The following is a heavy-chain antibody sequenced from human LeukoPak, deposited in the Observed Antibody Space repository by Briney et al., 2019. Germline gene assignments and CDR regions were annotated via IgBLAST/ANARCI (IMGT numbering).Heavy chain of an antibody. CDR3: ASLRGGPSEGIPY. CDR2: IYHSGST. V-gene: IGHV4-38-2*02. D-gene: IGHD4-17*01. CDR1: GYSISSGYY. J-gene: IGHJ4*02. Sequence: SETLSLTCTVSGYSISSGYYWGWIRQPPGKGLEWIGSIYHSGSTYYNPSLKSRVTISVDTSKNQFSLKLSSVTAADAAVYYCASLRGGPSEGIPYWGQGTLVTVSS.